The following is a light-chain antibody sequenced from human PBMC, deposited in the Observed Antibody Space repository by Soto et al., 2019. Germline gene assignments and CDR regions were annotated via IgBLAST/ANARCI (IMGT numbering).Light chain of an antibody. V-gene: IGLV2-14*01. J-gene: IGLJ1*01. CDR1: SSDVGGYNY. Sequence: QSVLTQPASVSGSPGQSITISCTGTSSDVGGYNYVSWYQQHPGKAPKLMIYDVSNRPSGVSTRFSGSKSGNTASLTISGLQAEDESNYYCSSYKSSSTLNVFGTGTKVTVL. CDR3: SSYKSSSTLNV. CDR2: DVS.